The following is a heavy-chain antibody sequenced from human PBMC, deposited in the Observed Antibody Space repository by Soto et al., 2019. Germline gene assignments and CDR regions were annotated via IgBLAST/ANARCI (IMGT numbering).Heavy chain of an antibody. V-gene: IGHV3-53*01. CDR1: GFTVGSNY. D-gene: IGHD3-9*01. J-gene: IGHJ6*02. CDR3: ARSTYYDILTGSYYYYAMDV. CDR2: ICSEGTP. Sequence: EVQLVESGGGLTQPGVSLRLSCAASGFTVGSNYMSWVRQAPGKGLEWVSVICSEGTPYYADSVRGRFTISRENSNNTLYHHMNNLRAEDTAVYYCARSTYYDILTGSYYYYAMDVWGQGTTVTVSS.